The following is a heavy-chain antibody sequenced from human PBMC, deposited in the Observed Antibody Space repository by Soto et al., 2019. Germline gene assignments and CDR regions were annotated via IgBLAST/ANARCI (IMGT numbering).Heavy chain of an antibody. CDR2: INPSGGST. CDR1: GYTFTSYY. CDR3: ARGRKSVTMVRGVIIDFDY. J-gene: IGHJ4*02. V-gene: IGHV1-46*01. D-gene: IGHD3-10*01. Sequence: GASVKVSCKASGYTFTSYYMHWVLQAPGQGLEWMGIINPSGGSTSYAQKFQGRVTMTRDTSTSTVYMELSSLRSEDTAVYYCARGRKSVTMVRGVIIDFDYWGQGTLVTVSS.